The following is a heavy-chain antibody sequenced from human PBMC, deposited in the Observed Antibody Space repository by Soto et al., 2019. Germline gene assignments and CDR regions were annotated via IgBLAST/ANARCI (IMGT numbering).Heavy chain of an antibody. D-gene: IGHD5-18*01. V-gene: IGHV4-31*03. CDR2: IYYSGST. CDR1: GGSISSGGYY. Sequence: PSETLSLTCTVSGGSISSGGYYWSWIRQHPGKGLEWIGYIYYSGSTYYNPSLKSRVTISVDTSKNQFSLKLSSVTAADTAVYYCARDRGYSYVPDYWYFDLWGRGTLVTV. J-gene: IGHJ2*01. CDR3: ARDRGYSYVPDYWYFDL.